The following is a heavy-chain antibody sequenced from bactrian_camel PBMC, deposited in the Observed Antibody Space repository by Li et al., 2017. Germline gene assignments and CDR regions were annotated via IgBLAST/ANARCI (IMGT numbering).Heavy chain of an antibody. CDR2: INSGGGRI. CDR1: GFAFSSYA. CDR3: VADNPLGPTPTSEGVFARLEMGY. D-gene: IGHD1*01. Sequence: QLVESGGGSVQPGGSLRLSCAAPGFAFSSYAMSWARQAPGKGLEWVSTINSGGGRIYYADSVKGRFTISKDSAKNALYLQMNNLTPEDTARYYCVADNPLGPTPTSEGVFARLEMGYWGPGTQVTVS. J-gene: IGHJ6*01. V-gene: IGHV3S31*01.